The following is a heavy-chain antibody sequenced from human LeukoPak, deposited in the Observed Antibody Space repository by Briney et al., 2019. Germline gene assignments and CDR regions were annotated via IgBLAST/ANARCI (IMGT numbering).Heavy chain of an antibody. CDR2: ISAYNGNT. V-gene: IGHV1-18*01. CDR1: GYTFTSYG. D-gene: IGHD3-3*01. CDR3: ARDSPFNDDFWSGYSTTNYYYYMDV. J-gene: IGHJ6*03. Sequence: GASVKVSCKAYGYTFTSYGINWLRQAPGQGLEWMGWISAYNGNTNYAQKLQGRVTMTTDTSTSTAYMELRSLRSDDTAVYYCARDSPFNDDFWSGYSTTNYYYYMDVWGKGTTVTVSS.